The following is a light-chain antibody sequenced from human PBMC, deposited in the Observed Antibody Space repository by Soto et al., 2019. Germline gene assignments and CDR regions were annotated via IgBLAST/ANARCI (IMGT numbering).Light chain of an antibody. CDR1: QSISSH. CDR2: GAS. V-gene: IGKV1-39*01. J-gene: IGKJ1*01. CDR3: QQSFSTPRT. Sequence: DIQMTQSPSSLSASVGDRVTITCRASQSISSHLNWYQQKPGKAPKLLIYGASSLQSGVPSRFSGSGSGTDFTLTISSLQPEDFGTYYCQQSFSTPRTFGQGTKVDIK.